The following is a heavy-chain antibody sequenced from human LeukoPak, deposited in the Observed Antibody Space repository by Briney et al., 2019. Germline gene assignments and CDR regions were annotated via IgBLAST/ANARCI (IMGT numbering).Heavy chain of an antibody. D-gene: IGHD3-3*01. CDR3: ARGGNDFWSVLGLDY. J-gene: IGHJ4*02. Sequence: ASVKVSCKASGYTFTSYYMHWVRQAPGQGLEWMGIINPSGGSTSYAQKFQGRVTMTRDTSTSTVYMELSSLRSEDTAVYYCARGGNDFWSVLGLDYWGQGTLVTVSS. CDR1: GYTFTSYY. CDR2: INPSGGST. V-gene: IGHV1-46*03.